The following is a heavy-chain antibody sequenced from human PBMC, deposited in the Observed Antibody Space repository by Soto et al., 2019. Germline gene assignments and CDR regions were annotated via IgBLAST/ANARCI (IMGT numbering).Heavy chain of an antibody. J-gene: IGHJ6*02. CDR1: GFTFSSYA. Sequence: GGSLRLSCAASGFTFSSYAMSWVRQAPGKGLEWVSAISGSGGSTYYADSVKGRFTISRDNSKNTLYLQMNSLRAEDTAVYYCARLADYVDYQHLYGMDVWGPGTTVTVSS. CDR3: ARLADYVDYQHLYGMDV. V-gene: IGHV3-23*01. CDR2: ISGSGGST. D-gene: IGHD4-17*01.